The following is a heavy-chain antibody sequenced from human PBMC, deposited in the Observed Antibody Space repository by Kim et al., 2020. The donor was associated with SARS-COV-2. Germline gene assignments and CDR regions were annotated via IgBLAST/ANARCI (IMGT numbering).Heavy chain of an antibody. D-gene: IGHD5-18*01. Sequence: YADSVKGRFTISRENAKNTLYLQMNSLRAEDTAVYYCAKVSDTAMAEIDYWGQGTLVTVSS. V-gene: IGHV3-23*01. CDR3: AKVSDTAMAEIDY. J-gene: IGHJ4*02.